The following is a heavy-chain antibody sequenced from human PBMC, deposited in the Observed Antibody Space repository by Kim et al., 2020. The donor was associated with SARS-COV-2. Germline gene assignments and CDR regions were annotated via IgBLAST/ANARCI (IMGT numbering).Heavy chain of an antibody. CDR1: GGSISSGGYY. CDR3: TRTLILTGYPCYFDL. V-gene: IGHV4-31*03. D-gene: IGHD3-9*01. CDR2: IYYSGST. J-gene: IGHJ2*01. Sequence: SETLSLTCTVSGGSISSGGYYWSWIRQHPGKGLEWIGYIYYSGSTYYNPSLKSRVTISVDTSKNQFSLKLSSVTAADTAVYYCTRTLILTGYPCYFDLWGRGTLVTVSS.